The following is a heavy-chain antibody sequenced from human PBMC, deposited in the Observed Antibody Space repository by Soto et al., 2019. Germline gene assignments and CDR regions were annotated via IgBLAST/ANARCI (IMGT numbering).Heavy chain of an antibody. CDR3: SREADRGVSSWFDP. CDR1: GGSISSYY. Sequence: QVQLQESGPGLVKPSETLSLTCTVSGGSISSYYWSWIRQPAGKGLEWIGRIYTSGSTNYNPSLKSRVTRSVDTSKHQFSLKLSSVAAADTSVYYCSREADRGVSSWFDPSGQGTLVTVSS. J-gene: IGHJ5*02. V-gene: IGHV4-4*07. D-gene: IGHD3-10*01. CDR2: IYTSGST.